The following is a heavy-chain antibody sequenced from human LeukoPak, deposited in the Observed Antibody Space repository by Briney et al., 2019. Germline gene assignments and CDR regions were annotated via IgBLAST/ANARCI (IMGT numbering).Heavy chain of an antibody. CDR1: GGSISSYY. CDR2: IYYSGST. V-gene: IGHV4-59*12. J-gene: IGHJ6*02. CDR3: AGEGYGYGYYYGMDV. D-gene: IGHD5-18*01. Sequence: SETLSLTCTVSGGSISSYYWSWIRQPPGKGLEWIGYIYYSGSTNYNPSLKSRVTISVDTSKNQFSLKLSSVTAADTAVYYCAGEGYGYGYYYGMDVWGQGTAVTVSS.